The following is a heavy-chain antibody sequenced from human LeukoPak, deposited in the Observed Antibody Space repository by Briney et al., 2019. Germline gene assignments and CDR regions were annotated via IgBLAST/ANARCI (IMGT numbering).Heavy chain of an antibody. Sequence: SETLSLTCTVSGGSISSSSYYWGWIRQPPGKGLGWIGSVYYSGSTYYNPSLKSRVTISADTSKNQFSLKLSSVTAADTAVYYCARLASYYDFWSAYPKWFDPWGQGTQVTVSS. J-gene: IGHJ5*02. CDR1: GGSISSSSYY. CDR3: ARLASYYDFWSAYPKWFDP. V-gene: IGHV4-39*01. D-gene: IGHD3-3*01. CDR2: VYYSGST.